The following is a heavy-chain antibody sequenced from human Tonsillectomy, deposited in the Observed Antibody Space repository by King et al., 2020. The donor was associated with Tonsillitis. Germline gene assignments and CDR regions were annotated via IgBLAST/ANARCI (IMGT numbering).Heavy chain of an antibody. V-gene: IGHV4-39*01. CDR1: GGSISSSDHY. CDR3: ARSVSGSFDY. Sequence: QLQESGPGVVKPSETLSLTCTVSGGSISSSDHYWALLLQPPGKGLGWIGYMFYSVTMFYNPSLKIRITISGGTPENRFSLKLGSVTAADAAVYFCARSVSGSFDYWGQGALVTVSS. CDR2: MFYSVTM. D-gene: IGHD2-15*01. J-gene: IGHJ4*02.